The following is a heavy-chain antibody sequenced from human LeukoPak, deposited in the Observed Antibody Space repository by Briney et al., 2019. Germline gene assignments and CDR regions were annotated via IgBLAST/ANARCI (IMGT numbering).Heavy chain of an antibody. V-gene: IGHV1-18*01. D-gene: IGHD6-6*01. Sequence: ASVKVSCKASGYTFTTYGINWVRLAPGQGLEWMGWISAYNGNTNYAQNLQGRVTLTTDTSASTAYMELRSLRSDDTAVYYCARDLIAARPGWFDPWGQGTLVTVSS. J-gene: IGHJ5*02. CDR3: ARDLIAARPGWFDP. CDR1: GYTFTTYG. CDR2: ISAYNGNT.